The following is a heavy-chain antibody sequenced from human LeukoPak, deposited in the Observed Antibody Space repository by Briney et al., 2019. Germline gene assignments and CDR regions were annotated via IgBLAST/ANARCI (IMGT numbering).Heavy chain of an antibody. J-gene: IGHJ4*02. CDR3: AKDRRRDVVAAILDY. D-gene: IGHD5-12*01. CDR1: GFTFSDHG. Sequence: GGSLRLSCAASGFTFSDHGIHWVRQAPGKGLEWVAVVSYDGNSNYYADSVKGRFTISRDNSENTLYLQMHSLTAEDTAVYYCAKDRRRDVVAAILDYWGQGTLVTVSS. CDR2: VSYDGNSN. V-gene: IGHV3-30*18.